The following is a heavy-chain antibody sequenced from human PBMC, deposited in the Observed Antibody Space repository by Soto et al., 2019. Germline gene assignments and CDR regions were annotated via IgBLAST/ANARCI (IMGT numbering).Heavy chain of an antibody. V-gene: IGHV5-10-1*01. CDR3: ASIHTRRGDSGSFKLDYYYGMDV. CDR1: GYSFAGYW. CDR2: IDPSDSYT. Sequence: PGESLKISCKGSGYSFAGYWITWVRQKPGKGLEWMGRIDPSDSYTNYSPSFQGHVTISADKSISTAYLQWSSLKASDTAMYYCASIHTRRGDSGSFKLDYYYGMDVWGQGTTVTVSS. J-gene: IGHJ6*02. D-gene: IGHD1-26*01.